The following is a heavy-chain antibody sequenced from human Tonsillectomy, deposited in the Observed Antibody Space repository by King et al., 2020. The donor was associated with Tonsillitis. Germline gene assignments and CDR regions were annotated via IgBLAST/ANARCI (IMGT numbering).Heavy chain of an antibody. CDR2: ISYDGSNK. CDR3: AKDMKIQLLQFEMDV. J-gene: IGHJ6*02. D-gene: IGHD1-26*01. Sequence: VQLVESGGGVVQPGRSLRLSCAASGFTFSSYGMHWVRQAPGKGLEWVAVISYDGSNKYYADSVKGRFTISRDNSKNTLYLQMNSLRAEDTAVYYCAKDMKIQLLQFEMDVWGQGTTVTVSS. V-gene: IGHV3-30*18. CDR1: GFTFSSYG.